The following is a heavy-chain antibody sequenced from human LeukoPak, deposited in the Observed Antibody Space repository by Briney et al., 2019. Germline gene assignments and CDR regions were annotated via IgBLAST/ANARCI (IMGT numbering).Heavy chain of an antibody. J-gene: IGHJ3*01. CDR3: ARDRDGYNLLFAFDF. CDR1: GFTFTRHA. Sequence: GGSLRLSCAASGFTFTRHAMSWVRQAPGKGLEWVSAISGSGDDTYYADTYYADSVKGRFTISRDNSKNTLYLQMNSLRAEDTAVYYCARDRDGYNLLFAFDFWGQGTMVTVSS. D-gene: IGHD5-24*01. CDR2: ISGSGDDTYYADT. V-gene: IGHV3-23*01.